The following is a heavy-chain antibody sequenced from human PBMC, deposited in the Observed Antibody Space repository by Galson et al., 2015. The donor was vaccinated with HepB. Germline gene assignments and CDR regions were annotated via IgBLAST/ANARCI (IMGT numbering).Heavy chain of an antibody. Sequence: SVKVSCKVSGHTLTNFSTHWVRQAPGKGLQWMGGFDPKRAETIYAQDFQGRVTMSEDTLYLQMNSLKTEDTAVYFCATEGYRSSWHLFISMATNYYYGMDVWGQGTTVTVSS. CDR2: FDPKRAET. V-gene: IGHV1-24*01. CDR3: ATEGYRSSWHLFISMATNYYYGMDV. CDR1: GHTLTNFS. J-gene: IGHJ6*02. D-gene: IGHD6-13*01.